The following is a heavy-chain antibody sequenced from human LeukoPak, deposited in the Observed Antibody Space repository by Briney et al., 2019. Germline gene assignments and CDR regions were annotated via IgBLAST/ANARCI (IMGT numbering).Heavy chain of an antibody. CDR1: GFTFSSYG. Sequence: GGSLRLSCAASGFTFSSYGMSWVRQAPGKGLEWVSAISGSGGSTYYADSVKGRFTTSRDNSKNTLYLQMNSLRAEDTAVYYCANYYDSSGYYLTDYWGQGTLVTVSS. D-gene: IGHD3-22*01. V-gene: IGHV3-23*01. CDR2: ISGSGGST. CDR3: ANYYDSSGYYLTDY. J-gene: IGHJ4*02.